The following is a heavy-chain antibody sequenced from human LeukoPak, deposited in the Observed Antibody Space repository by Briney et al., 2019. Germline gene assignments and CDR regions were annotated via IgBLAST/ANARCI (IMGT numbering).Heavy chain of an antibody. V-gene: IGHV4-39*07. Sequence: SETLSLTCTVSGGSISSNNYYWGWIRQPPGKGLEWIGSIYYSGTTYYNPSLKSRVTISVDTSKNQFSLKLSSVTAADTAVYYCARTWGSCSGGSCYSFTLDYWGQGTLVTVSS. CDR2: IYYSGTT. CDR3: ARTWGSCSGGSCYSFTLDY. J-gene: IGHJ4*02. CDR1: GGSISSNNYY. D-gene: IGHD2-15*01.